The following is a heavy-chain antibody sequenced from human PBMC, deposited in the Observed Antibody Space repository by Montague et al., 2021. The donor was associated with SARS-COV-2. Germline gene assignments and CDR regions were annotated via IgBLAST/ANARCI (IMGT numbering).Heavy chain of an antibody. D-gene: IGHD1-1*01. Sequence: SLRLSCAASGFTFSSYSMNWVRQAPGKGLEWVSSISSSSSYIYYADSVKGRFTISRDNAKNSLYLQMNSLRAEDTAVYFCARVKTGPYVPIDFWGQGTLVTVSS. CDR3: ARVKTGPYVPIDF. CDR1: GFTFSSYS. CDR2: ISSSSSYI. V-gene: IGHV3-21*01. J-gene: IGHJ4*02.